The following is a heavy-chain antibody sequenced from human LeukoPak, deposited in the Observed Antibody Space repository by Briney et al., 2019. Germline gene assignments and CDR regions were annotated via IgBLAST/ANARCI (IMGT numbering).Heavy chain of an antibody. CDR3: AKARSSSWSYLES. J-gene: IGHJ4*02. Sequence: GGSLRLSCATSGFAFDDHTMHWVRQLPGKGLEWVSLISWEGSTTYYADSVKDRFTISRDTNKNSLYLQMNSLRPEDTALYYCAKARSSSWSYLESWGQGTLVTVPS. V-gene: IGHV3-43*01. D-gene: IGHD6-13*01. CDR2: ISWEGSTT. CDR1: GFAFDDHT.